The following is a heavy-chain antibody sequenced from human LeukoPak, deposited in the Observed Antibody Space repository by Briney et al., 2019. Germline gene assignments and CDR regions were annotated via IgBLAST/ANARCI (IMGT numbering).Heavy chain of an antibody. D-gene: IGHD3-3*01. CDR2: IIPIFGTA. J-gene: IGHJ4*02. V-gene: IGHV1-69*13. CDR1: GYTFTSYG. Sequence: ASVTVSCTASGYTFTSYGISWVRQAPGQGLEWMGGIIPIFGTANYAQKFQGRVTITADESTSTAYMELSSLRSEDTAVYYCARYDFWSGYLTYWGQGTLVTVSS. CDR3: ARYDFWSGYLTY.